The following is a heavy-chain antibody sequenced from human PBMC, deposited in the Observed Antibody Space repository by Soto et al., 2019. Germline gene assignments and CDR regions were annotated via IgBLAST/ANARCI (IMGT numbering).Heavy chain of an antibody. Sequence: QVQLQESGPGLVKPSETLSLTCTVSGGSISSYYWSWIRQPAGKGLEWIGRIYTSGSTNYNPSLKRRVTMSVDTSKNQFSLKLSSVTAADTAVYYCARDVVVGATAWFDPWGQGTLVTVSS. CDR1: GGSISSYY. D-gene: IGHD1-26*01. CDR3: ARDVVVGATAWFDP. CDR2: IYTSGST. V-gene: IGHV4-4*07. J-gene: IGHJ5*02.